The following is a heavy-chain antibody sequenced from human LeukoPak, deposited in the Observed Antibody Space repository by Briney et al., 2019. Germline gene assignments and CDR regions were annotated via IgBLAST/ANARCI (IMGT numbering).Heavy chain of an antibody. Sequence: SETLSLTCAVYGGSFSGYYWSWIRQPPGKGLEWIGEINHSGSTNYNPSLKSRVTISVDTSKNQFSLKLSSVTAADTAVYYCASAAYCSCTSCYLGWFDPWGQGTLVTVSS. CDR1: GGSFSGYY. V-gene: IGHV4-34*01. CDR3: ASAAYCSCTSCYLGWFDP. J-gene: IGHJ5*02. CDR2: INHSGST. D-gene: IGHD2-2*01.